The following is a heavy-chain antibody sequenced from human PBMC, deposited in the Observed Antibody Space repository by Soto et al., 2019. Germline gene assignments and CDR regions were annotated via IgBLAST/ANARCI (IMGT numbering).Heavy chain of an antibody. CDR2: IIPIFGTA. J-gene: IGHJ4*02. Sequence: SVKVSCKASGGTFSSYAISWVRQAPGQGLEWMGGIIPIFGTANYAQKFQGRVTITADESTSTAYMELSSLRSEDTAVYYCARDKGYFDWLLDYWGQGTLFTVSS. CDR1: GGTFSSYA. D-gene: IGHD3-9*01. V-gene: IGHV1-69*13. CDR3: ARDKGYFDWLLDY.